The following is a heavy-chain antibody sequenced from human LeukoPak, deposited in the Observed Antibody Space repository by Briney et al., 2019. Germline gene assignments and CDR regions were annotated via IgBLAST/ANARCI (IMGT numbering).Heavy chain of an antibody. CDR2: ISGDGGTT. D-gene: IGHD3/OR15-3a*01. J-gene: IGHJ3*02. CDR3: AKDFSPGRYDAFHM. V-gene: IGHV3-23*01. CDR1: GFTFSSYA. Sequence: GGSLRLSCAASGFTFSSYAMSWVRQAPGKGLEWVSTISGDGGTTYYADSVKGRFTISRDNSRNTLYLQMNSLRAEDTAVYYCAKDFSPGRYDAFHMWGQGTMVTVSS.